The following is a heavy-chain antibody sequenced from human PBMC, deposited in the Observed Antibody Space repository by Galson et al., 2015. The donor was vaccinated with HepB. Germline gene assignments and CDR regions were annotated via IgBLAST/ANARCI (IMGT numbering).Heavy chain of an antibody. CDR2: IIPIFGTA. V-gene: IGHV1-69*06. CDR3: ARGRALVPAAMDY. D-gene: IGHD2-2*01. J-gene: IGHJ4*02. Sequence: SVKVSCKASGGTFSSYAISWVRQAPGQGLEWMGGIIPIFGTANYAQKFQGRVTITADKSTSTAYMELSSLRSEDTAVYYCARGRALVPAAMDYWGQGTLVTVSS. CDR1: GGTFSSYA.